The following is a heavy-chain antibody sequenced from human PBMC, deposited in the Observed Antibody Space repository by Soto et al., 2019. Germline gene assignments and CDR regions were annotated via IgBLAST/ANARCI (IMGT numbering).Heavy chain of an antibody. CDR3: ARHSSSTSWAYYYYGMDV. V-gene: IGHV5-51*01. CDR2: IYPSDSDT. D-gene: IGHD2-2*01. J-gene: IGHJ6*02. Sequence: GESLKISCKGSGYNFAGYWIAWVRQMPGKGLELMGIIYPSDSDTRYSPSFQGQVTISADKSISTAYLQWSSLKASDTAMYYCARHSSSTSWAYYYYGMDVWGQGTTVTVSS. CDR1: GYNFAGYW.